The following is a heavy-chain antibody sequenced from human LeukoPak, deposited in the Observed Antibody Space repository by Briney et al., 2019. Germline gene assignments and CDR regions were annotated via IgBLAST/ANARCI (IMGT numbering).Heavy chain of an antibody. J-gene: IGHJ4*02. CDR2: MSNSGST. Sequence: PSETLSLTCTVSGASISSSSYSWGWIRQPPGKGLEWIGSMSNSGSTYYNASLKSRVTISVDTSKNQFSLKLSSVTAADTAVYYCTTQPSSGWFLSDSWGQGTLVTVSS. CDR3: TTQPSSGWFLSDS. V-gene: IGHV4-39*01. D-gene: IGHD6-19*01. CDR1: GASISSSSYS.